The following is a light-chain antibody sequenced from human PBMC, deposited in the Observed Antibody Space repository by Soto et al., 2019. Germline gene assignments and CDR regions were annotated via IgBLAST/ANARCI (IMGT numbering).Light chain of an antibody. V-gene: IGKV1-5*03. CDR2: KAS. CDR3: QQYNSYSGT. J-gene: IGKJ2*01. Sequence: DIQMTQSPSTLSASVGDRVTITCRASQSISSWLAWYQQKPGKAPKLLIYKASSLGSGVTSRFSGRGSGTEFTLTISSLQPDDFATYYCQQYNSYSGTFGQGTKLEIK. CDR1: QSISSW.